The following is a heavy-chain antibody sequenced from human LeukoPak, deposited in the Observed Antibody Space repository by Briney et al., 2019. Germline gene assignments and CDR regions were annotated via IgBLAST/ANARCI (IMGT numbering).Heavy chain of an antibody. D-gene: IGHD4-23*01. V-gene: IGHV1-2*02. CDR3: ARPYGGNPHFDY. CDR2: ISPNSGGT. Sequence: ASVKVTCKASGYTFTDYYIHWVRQAPGQGLEWMGWISPNSGGTNYAQNFQGRVTMTRDTSISTAYMELSRLRSDDTAVYYCARPYGGNPHFDYWGQGILVTVSS. CDR1: GYTFTDYY. J-gene: IGHJ4*02.